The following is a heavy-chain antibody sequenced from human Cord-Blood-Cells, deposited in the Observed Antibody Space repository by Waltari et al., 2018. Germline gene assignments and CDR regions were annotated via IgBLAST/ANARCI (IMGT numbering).Heavy chain of an antibody. D-gene: IGHD7-27*01. CDR3: ARSNWGHWYFDL. V-gene: IGHV3-53*02. CDR2: IYSGGSK. CDR1: GFTVSSNY. Sequence: EVQLVETGGGLIQPGGSLRLSCAASGFTVSSNYMSWVRQAPGKGLEWVSVIYSGGSKYYADSVKGRFTISRDNSKNTLYLQMNSLRAEDTAVYYCARSNWGHWYFDLWGRGTLVTVSS. J-gene: IGHJ2*01.